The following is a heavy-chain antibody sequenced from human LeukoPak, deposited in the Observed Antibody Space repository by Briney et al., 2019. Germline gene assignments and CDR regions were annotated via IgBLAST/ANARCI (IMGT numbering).Heavy chain of an antibody. Sequence: GGSLRLSCAASGFTFSSYGMSWVRQAPGKGLEWVSAISGSGGSTYYADSVKGRFTISRDNSKNTLYLQMNSLRAEDTAVYYCAKPITMIVVVNAFDIWGQGTMVTVSS. CDR2: ISGSGGST. D-gene: IGHD3-22*01. J-gene: IGHJ3*02. CDR1: GFTFSSYG. V-gene: IGHV3-23*01. CDR3: AKPITMIVVVNAFDI.